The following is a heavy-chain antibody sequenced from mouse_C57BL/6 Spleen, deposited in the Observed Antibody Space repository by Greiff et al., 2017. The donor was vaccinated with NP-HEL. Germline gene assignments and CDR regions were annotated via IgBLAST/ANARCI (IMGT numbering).Heavy chain of an antibody. CDR2: INPSSGYT. CDR3: ARSPITTVVATDYAMDY. CDR1: GYTFTSYW. Sequence: VQLQQSGAELAKPGASVKLSCKASGYTFTSYWMHWVNQRPGQGLEWIGYINPSSGYTKYNQKFKDKATLTADKSSSTAYMQLSSLTYEDSAVYYCARSPITTVVATDYAMDYWGQGTSVTVSS. J-gene: IGHJ4*01. D-gene: IGHD1-1*01. V-gene: IGHV1-7*01.